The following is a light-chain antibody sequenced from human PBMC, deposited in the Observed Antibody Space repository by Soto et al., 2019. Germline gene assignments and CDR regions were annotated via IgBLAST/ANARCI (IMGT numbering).Light chain of an antibody. V-gene: IGKV3-20*01. Sequence: EIVLTQSPGTLSLSPGERATLSCRASQSVSSNYVAWFQQKPGQAPRLLISGASNRATGIPDRFSGSGSGTDFTLTISRLEPEDFAVYYCQQYGSSSWTFGQGTKVDIK. CDR1: QSVSSNY. J-gene: IGKJ1*01. CDR2: GAS. CDR3: QQYGSSSWT.